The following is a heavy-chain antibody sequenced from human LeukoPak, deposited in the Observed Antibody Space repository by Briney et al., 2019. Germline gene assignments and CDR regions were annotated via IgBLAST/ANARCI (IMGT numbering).Heavy chain of an antibody. CDR3: ARDEIIVATSFDY. J-gene: IGHJ4*02. CDR2: IYYSGST. V-gene: IGHV4-39*01. Sequence: SETLSLTCTVSGGTISSSSYYWGWIRQPPGKGLEWIGSIYYSGSTYYNPSLKSRVTISVDTSKNQFSLKLSSVTAADTAVYYCARDEIIVATSFDYWGQGTLVTVSS. D-gene: IGHD5-12*01. CDR1: GGTISSSSYY.